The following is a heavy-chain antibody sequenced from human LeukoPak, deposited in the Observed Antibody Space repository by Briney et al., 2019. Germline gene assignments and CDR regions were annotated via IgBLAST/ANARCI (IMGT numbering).Heavy chain of an antibody. CDR1: GGSFSGYY. V-gene: IGHV4-34*01. CDR3: AREGGYYDILTGYYVEGNWFDP. D-gene: IGHD3-9*01. CDR2: IYHSGST. J-gene: IGHJ5*02. Sequence: SETLSLTCAVYGGSFSGYYWSWIRQPPGKGLEWIGEIYHSGSTNYNPSLKSRVTISVDKSKNQFSLKLSSVTAADTAVYYCAREGGYYDILTGYYVEGNWFDPWGQGTLVTVSS.